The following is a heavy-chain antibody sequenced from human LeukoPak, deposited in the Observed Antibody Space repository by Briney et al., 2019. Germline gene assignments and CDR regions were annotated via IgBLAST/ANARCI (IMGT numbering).Heavy chain of an antibody. Sequence: GGSLRLSCAASGFTFNTYSMNWFRQAPGKGLEWVSFISSSSSYIYYADSVKGRFTISRDNAKNSLYLQMNSLRAEDTAVYYCAKGDYDILTGYYGPPGFDYWGQGTLVTVSS. CDR2: ISSSSSYI. D-gene: IGHD3-9*01. CDR3: AKGDYDILTGYYGPPGFDY. V-gene: IGHV3-21*01. J-gene: IGHJ4*02. CDR1: GFTFNTYS.